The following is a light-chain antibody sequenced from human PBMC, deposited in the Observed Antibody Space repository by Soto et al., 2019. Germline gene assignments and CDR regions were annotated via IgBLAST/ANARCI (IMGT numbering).Light chain of an antibody. CDR3: QQCKVAPFT. Sequence: DIQMTQSPSSPSASVGDRATITCRATHGIDKHLAWVHQKPGKAPNLLVYAASTLQLGVPSRFTGSGSGTDFTLTISSLQPEDAAIYYCQQCKVAPFTFGGGTKVDI. CDR2: AAS. J-gene: IGKJ4*01. V-gene: IGKV1-27*01. CDR1: HGIDKH.